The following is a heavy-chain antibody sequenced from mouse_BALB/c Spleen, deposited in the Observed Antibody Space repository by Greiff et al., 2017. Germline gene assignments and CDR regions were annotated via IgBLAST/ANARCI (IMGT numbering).Heavy chain of an antibody. J-gene: IGHJ2*01. V-gene: IGHV5-6*01. CDR2: ISSGGSYT. CDR3: ARHGYGQNDFYFDY. D-gene: IGHD2-10*02. CDR1: GFTFSSYG. Sequence: EVQRVESGGDLVKPGGSLKLSCAASGFTFSSYGMSWVRQTPDKRLEWVATISSGGSYTYYPDSVKGRFTISRDNAKNTLYLQMSSLKSEDTAMYYCARHGYGQNDFYFDYWGQGTTLTVSS.